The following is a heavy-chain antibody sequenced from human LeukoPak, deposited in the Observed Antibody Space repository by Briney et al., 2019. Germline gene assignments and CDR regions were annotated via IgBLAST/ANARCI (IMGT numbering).Heavy chain of an antibody. CDR1: GASISSSNYY. CDR3: AKRYCSSTTCYDDRGAFDY. J-gene: IGHJ4*02. V-gene: IGHV4-39*01. D-gene: IGHD2-2*01. CDR2: IYSSGNT. Sequence: PSETLSLTCAVSGASISSSNYYWGWVRQSPGKGLEWIGNIYSSGNTYYNASLKSRVTMYIDTSKNQFSLKLSSVTAADTAVYYCAKRYCSSTTCYDDRGAFDYWGQGTLVTVSS.